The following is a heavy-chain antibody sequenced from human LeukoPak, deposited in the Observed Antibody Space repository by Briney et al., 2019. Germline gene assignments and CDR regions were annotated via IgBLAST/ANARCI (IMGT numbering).Heavy chain of an antibody. CDR2: INPSGGT. Sequence: ASVKVSCKASEYTFSIYNMHWVRQAPGQGLEWMGIINPSGGTSYAQKLQGRITMTRDTSTSTVYMELSSLRSEDTAVYYCAREEVAGTGLDYWGQGTLVTVSS. CDR1: EYTFSIYN. CDR3: AREEVAGTGLDY. D-gene: IGHD6-13*01. J-gene: IGHJ4*02. V-gene: IGHV1-46*01.